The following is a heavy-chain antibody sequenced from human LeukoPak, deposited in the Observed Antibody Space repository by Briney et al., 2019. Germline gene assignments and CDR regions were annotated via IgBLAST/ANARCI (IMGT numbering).Heavy chain of an antibody. CDR3: ARNRGYSSGWSPFDY. V-gene: IGHV4-39*01. CDR1: GGSISSSNYY. Sequence: PSETLSLTCTVSGGSISSSNYYWGWIRQPPGTGLEWIGNIYYSGSTYYNPSLKSRVTISVDTSKSQFSLKLTSVTAADTAVYYCARNRGYSSGWSPFDYWGQGTLVTVSS. CDR2: IYYSGST. D-gene: IGHD6-19*01. J-gene: IGHJ4*02.